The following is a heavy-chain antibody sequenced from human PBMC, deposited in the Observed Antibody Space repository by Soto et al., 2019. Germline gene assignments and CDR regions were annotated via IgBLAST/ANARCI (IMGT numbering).Heavy chain of an antibody. Sequence: GSLRLSCAASGFTFSSYAMHWVRQAPGKGLEWVAVTSYDGSNKYYADSVKGRFTISRDNSKNTLYLQMNSLRAEDTAVYYCARDAGSSGWSYFDYWGQGTLVTVSS. V-gene: IGHV3-30-3*01. CDR1: GFTFSSYA. D-gene: IGHD6-19*01. J-gene: IGHJ4*02. CDR2: TSYDGSNK. CDR3: ARDAGSSGWSYFDY.